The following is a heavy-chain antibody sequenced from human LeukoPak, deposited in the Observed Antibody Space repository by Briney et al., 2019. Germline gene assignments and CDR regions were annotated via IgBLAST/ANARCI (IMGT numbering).Heavy chain of an antibody. CDR1: GYSISSGYY. V-gene: IGHV4-38-2*01. CDR3: ARGPRGRPSYWYFDL. J-gene: IGHJ2*01. D-gene: IGHD1-26*01. Sequence: PSETLSLTCAVSGYSISSGYYWGWIRQPPGKGLEWIGSIYHSGSTYYNPSLKSRVTLSVDTSKNQFSLKLSSVTAADTAVYYCARGPRGRPSYWYFDLWGRGTLVTVSS. CDR2: IYHSGST.